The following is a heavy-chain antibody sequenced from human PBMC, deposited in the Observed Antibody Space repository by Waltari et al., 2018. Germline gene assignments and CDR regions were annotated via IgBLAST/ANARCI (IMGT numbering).Heavy chain of an antibody. CDR3: ARVVVAASTTVWFDP. CDR1: GGSISSYY. J-gene: IGHJ5*02. D-gene: IGHD2-15*01. Sequence: QVQLQESGPGLVKPSETLSLTCTVSGGSISSYYWSWIRQPPGKGLEWIGYIYYSGSTNYHPSLTSRVTISVDTSRNQFSLKLSSVTAADTAVYYCARVVVAASTTVWFDPWGQGTLVTVSS. CDR2: IYYSGST. V-gene: IGHV4-59*01.